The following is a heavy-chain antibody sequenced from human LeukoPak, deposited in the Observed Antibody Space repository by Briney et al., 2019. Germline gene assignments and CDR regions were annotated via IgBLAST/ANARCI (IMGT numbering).Heavy chain of an antibody. V-gene: IGHV3-23*01. D-gene: IGHD6-13*01. CDR3: ASCYGSSWYPTECGAFDI. Sequence: GGSLRLSCAASGFTFSNYAMSWVRQAAGKGLEWVSLISGSGGGTYYADSVKGRFTISRDNSKNTLYLQMNSLRAEDTAVYYCASCYGSSWYPTECGAFDIWGQGTMVTVSS. CDR1: GFTFSNYA. CDR2: ISGSGGGT. J-gene: IGHJ3*02.